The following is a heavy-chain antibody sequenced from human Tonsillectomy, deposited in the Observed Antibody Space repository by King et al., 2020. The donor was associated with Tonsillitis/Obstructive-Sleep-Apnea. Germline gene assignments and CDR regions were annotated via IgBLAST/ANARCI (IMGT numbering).Heavy chain of an antibody. CDR1: GFTFSTYS. D-gene: IGHD5-12*01. J-gene: IGHJ6*03. CDR3: ARDTGIVTTDYYMDV. CDR2: ISSSSSTI. V-gene: IGHV3-48*02. Sequence: QLVESGGGLVQPGGSLRLSCAASGFTFSTYSMNWVRQAPGKGLEWVSYISSSSSTIYYADSVKGRFTMSRDNATNSLYLQMNSLRDEDTAVYYCARDTGIVTTDYYMDVWGKGTTVTVSS.